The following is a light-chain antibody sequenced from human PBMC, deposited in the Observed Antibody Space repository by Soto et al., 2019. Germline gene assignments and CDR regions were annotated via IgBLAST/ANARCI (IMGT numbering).Light chain of an antibody. CDR3: CSYAGNCEV. J-gene: IGLJ1*01. CDR2: EVT. V-gene: IGLV2-23*02. CDR1: SGDVGGYNL. Sequence: QSVLSQPASVSGSPGQSITIPCTGTSGDVGGYNLVSWYQQHPGKAPKLMIYEVTERPSGVSNRFSGSKSGNTASLTISGLQPDDEADYYCCSYAGNCEVFGTGTKVTV.